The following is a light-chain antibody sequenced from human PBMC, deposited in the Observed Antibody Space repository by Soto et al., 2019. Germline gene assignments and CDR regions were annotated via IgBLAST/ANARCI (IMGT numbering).Light chain of an antibody. Sequence: NFMLTQPHSVSESPGKTVTISCTRSSGSIANNYVQWYQQRPGIAPTAVIHEDDQRPSGVPDRFSGSIDRSSNSASLTISGLKTEDEADYYCQSYDSTNQGVFGGGTKVTVL. V-gene: IGLV6-57*03. CDR1: SGSIANNY. J-gene: IGLJ2*01. CDR3: QSYDSTNQGV. CDR2: EDD.